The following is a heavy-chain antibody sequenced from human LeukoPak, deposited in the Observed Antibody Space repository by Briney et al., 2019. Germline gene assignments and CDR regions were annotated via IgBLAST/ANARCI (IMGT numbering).Heavy chain of an antibody. Sequence: ASVKVSCKASGFTFTGYYLHWVRQAPGQGLEWMGWINPNSGGTNYAQKFQGRVTMTRDTSMSAAYMEISRLTYGDTAVYYCGRGIQSFDPWGQGTLVTVSS. CDR3: GRGIQSFDP. V-gene: IGHV1-2*02. J-gene: IGHJ5*02. CDR2: INPNSGGT. CDR1: GFTFTGYY.